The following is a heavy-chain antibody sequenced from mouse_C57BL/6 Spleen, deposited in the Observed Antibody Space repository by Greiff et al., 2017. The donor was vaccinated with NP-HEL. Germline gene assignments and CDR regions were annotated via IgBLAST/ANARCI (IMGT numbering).Heavy chain of an antibody. Sequence: DVKLVESGGGLVKPGGSLKLSCAASGFTFSDYGMHWVRQAPEKGLEWVAYISSGSSTIYYADTVKGRFTISRDNAKNTLFLQMTSLRSEDTAMYYCARTVGWYFDVWGTGTTVTVSS. CDR2: ISSGSSTI. CDR1: GFTFSDYG. D-gene: IGHD1-1*01. V-gene: IGHV5-17*01. J-gene: IGHJ1*03. CDR3: ARTVGWYFDV.